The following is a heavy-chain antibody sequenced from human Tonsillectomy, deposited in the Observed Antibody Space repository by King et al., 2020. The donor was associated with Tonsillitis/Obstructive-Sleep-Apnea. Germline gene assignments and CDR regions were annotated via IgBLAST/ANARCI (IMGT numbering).Heavy chain of an antibody. D-gene: IGHD3-9*01. CDR2: ISYDGSNK. CDR3: ARVSRHTWFFDH. V-gene: IGHV3-30*04. J-gene: IGHJ4*03. CDR1: GFPFSTYA. Sequence: VQLVESGGGVVQPGRSLRLSCADSGFPFSTYAIHWVRQAPGKGLEWVAFISYDGSNKYYADSVKGRFTISRDNSKDTLCLQMNSLRREDTAVYYCARVSRHTWFFDHWGQGTLVTVSS.